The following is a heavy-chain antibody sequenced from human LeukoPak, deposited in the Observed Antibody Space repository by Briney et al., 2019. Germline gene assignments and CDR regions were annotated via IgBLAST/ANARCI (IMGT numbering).Heavy chain of an antibody. Sequence: ASVKVSCKASGYTFTSYGISWVRQAPGQGLAWVGWISAYNGNTNYAQKLQGRVTMTTDTSTSTAYIELRSLRSDDTAVYYCASGAQTSSAYYYYYYYMDVWGKGTTVTVSS. J-gene: IGHJ6*03. CDR1: GYTFTSYG. V-gene: IGHV1-18*01. CDR2: ISAYNGNT. CDR3: ASGAQTSSAYYYYYYYMDV. D-gene: IGHD4/OR15-4a*01.